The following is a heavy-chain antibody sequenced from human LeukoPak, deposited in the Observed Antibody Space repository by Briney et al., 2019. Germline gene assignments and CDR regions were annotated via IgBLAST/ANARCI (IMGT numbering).Heavy chain of an antibody. V-gene: IGHV3-21*01. CDR1: GFTFSSYS. Sequence: GGSLRLSCAASGFTFSSYSMNWVRQAPGKGLEWVSSISSSSSYMYYADSVKGRFTISRDNAKNSLYLQMNSLRAEDTAVYYCARGKWIGELGYDYWGQGTLVTVSS. CDR2: ISSSSSYM. CDR3: ARGKWIGELGYDY. J-gene: IGHJ4*02. D-gene: IGHD3-10*01.